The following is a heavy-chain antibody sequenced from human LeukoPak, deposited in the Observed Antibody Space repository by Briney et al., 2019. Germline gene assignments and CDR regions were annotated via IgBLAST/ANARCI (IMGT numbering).Heavy chain of an antibody. J-gene: IGHJ4*02. CDR3: AIFAIFGVVDLDY. V-gene: IGHV1-2*02. Sequence: ASVKVSCKASGYTFTGYYMHWVRQAPGQGLEWMGWINPNSGATNYAQKFQGRVTMTRDTSISTAYMELSRLRSDDTAVYYCAIFAIFGVVDLDYWGQGTLVTVSS. CDR1: GYTFTGYY. D-gene: IGHD3-3*01. CDR2: INPNSGAT.